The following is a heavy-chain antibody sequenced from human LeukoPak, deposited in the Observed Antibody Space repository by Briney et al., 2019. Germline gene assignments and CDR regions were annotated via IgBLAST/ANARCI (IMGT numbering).Heavy chain of an antibody. CDR3: ARVGEMATRWDYYYYMDV. V-gene: IGHV4-4*07. CDR2: IYTSGST. Sequence: SETLSLTCTVSGGSISSYYWSWIRQPAGKGLEWIGRIYTSGSTNYNPSLKSRVTMSVDTSKNQFSLKLSSVTAADTAVYYCARVGEMATRWDYYYYMDVWGKGTTVTVSS. J-gene: IGHJ6*03. CDR1: GGSISSYY. D-gene: IGHD5-24*01.